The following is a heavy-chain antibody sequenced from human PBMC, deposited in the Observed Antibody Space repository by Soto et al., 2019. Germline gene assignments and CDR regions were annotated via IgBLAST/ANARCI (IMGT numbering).Heavy chain of an antibody. Sequence: DVQLVESGGGLVQPGRSLRLSCEGSGVSFGDYAMHWVRQALGKGVEWVSGIFWNSGTISYAESVKGRFTISRDNAKKSLYRQMNSLRPEATALYYCAKGQCTGVKCYSDYMDVWGKGTTVTVSS. CDR3: AKGQCTGVKCYSDYMDV. V-gene: IGHV3-9*01. J-gene: IGHJ6*03. CDR2: IFWNSGTI. CDR1: GVSFGDYA. D-gene: IGHD2-8*02.